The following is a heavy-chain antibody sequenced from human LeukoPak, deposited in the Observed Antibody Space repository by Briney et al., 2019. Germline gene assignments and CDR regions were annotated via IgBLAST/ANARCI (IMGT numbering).Heavy chain of an antibody. J-gene: IGHJ4*02. Sequence: GGSLRLSCAASGFTFSSYWMSWVRQAPGKGLEWVANIKQDGSEKYYVDSVKGRFTISRDNAKHSLYLQMNSLRAEHTAVYYCARDSCSSTSCHSYYFDYWGQGTLVTVSS. CDR3: ARDSCSSTSCHSYYFDY. CDR1: GFTFSSYW. D-gene: IGHD2-2*01. V-gene: IGHV3-7*01. CDR2: IKQDGSEK.